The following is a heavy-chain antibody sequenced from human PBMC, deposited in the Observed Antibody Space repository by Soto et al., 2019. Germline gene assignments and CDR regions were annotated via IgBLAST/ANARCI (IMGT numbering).Heavy chain of an antibody. V-gene: IGHV3-21*01. J-gene: IGHJ5*02. D-gene: IGHD6-13*01. CDR1: GFIFNSYS. Sequence: GGSLRLSCAASGFIFNSYSMSWVRRAPGGGLEWVSFISSSSSYMYYAESVKGRFTISRDNANNSLYLQMNSLRVEDTGVYFCVRDQFRWDPWGQGTLVTVSS. CDR2: ISSSSSYM. CDR3: VRDQFRWDP.